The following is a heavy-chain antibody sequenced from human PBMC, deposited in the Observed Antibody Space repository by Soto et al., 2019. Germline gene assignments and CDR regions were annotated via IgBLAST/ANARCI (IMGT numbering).Heavy chain of an antibody. CDR3: ARLPYPYYYDSSGPRGADY. CDR2: IYYSGST. V-gene: IGHV4-59*08. CDR1: GGSISSYY. D-gene: IGHD3-22*01. Sequence: QVQLQESGPGLVKPSETLSLTCTVSGGSISSYYWSWIRQPPGKGLEWIGYIYYSGSTNYNPSLMRRVTVSVDTPKHQCSRKRSAVTAADTAVYYCARLPYPYYYDSSGPRGADYWGQGTLVTVSS. J-gene: IGHJ4*02.